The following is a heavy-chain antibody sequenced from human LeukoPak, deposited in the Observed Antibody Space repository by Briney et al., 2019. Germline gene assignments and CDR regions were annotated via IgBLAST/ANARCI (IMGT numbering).Heavy chain of an antibody. CDR1: GYTFTGYS. V-gene: IGHV1-2*02. Sequence: ASVKVSCKASGYTFTGYSMHWVRQAPGQGLEWMGWINPNSGGTNYAQNFQGRVTMTRDTSISTACMELSRLRSDDTAVYYCARNPMDVWGKGTTVTVSS. CDR2: INPNSGGT. J-gene: IGHJ6*03. CDR3: ARNPMDV.